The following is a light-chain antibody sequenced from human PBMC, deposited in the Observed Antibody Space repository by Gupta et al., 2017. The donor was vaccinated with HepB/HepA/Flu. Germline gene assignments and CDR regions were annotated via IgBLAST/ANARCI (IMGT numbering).Light chain of an antibody. Sequence: DIQLTHSPSSVSASVGDRVTITCRARQFITSWLAWYQQKPGKAPKLLIFAASSLPAGVPSRFSGSGSGTDFTLTISNLQPEDFATCYCQQAHSFPLTFGGGTRVQIK. CDR3: QQAHSFPLT. J-gene: IGKJ4*01. CDR1: QFITSW. CDR2: AAS. V-gene: IGKV1-12*01.